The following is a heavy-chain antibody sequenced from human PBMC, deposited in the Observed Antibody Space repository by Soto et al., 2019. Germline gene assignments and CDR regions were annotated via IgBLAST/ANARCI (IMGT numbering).Heavy chain of an antibody. Sequence: QVQLQESGPGLVKPSETLSLTCTVSGGSISNYYWSWIRQPPGKGLEWIGYIYYIGNTNYNPSLKSRVSISIDTSKSQFSPKLSSVTAADTAVYYCASLVTGERRLDYWGQGTLVTVSS. CDR3: ASLVTGERRLDY. CDR2: IYYIGNT. D-gene: IGHD7-27*01. J-gene: IGHJ4*02. V-gene: IGHV4-59*01. CDR1: GGSISNYY.